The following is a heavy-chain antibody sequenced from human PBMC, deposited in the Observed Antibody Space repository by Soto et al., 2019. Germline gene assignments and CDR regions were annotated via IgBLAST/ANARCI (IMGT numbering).Heavy chain of an antibody. CDR2: IYYSGST. CDR1: GGSISSGGYY. V-gene: IGHV4-31*03. Sequence: QVQLQESGPGLVKPSQTLSLTCTVSGGSISSGGYYWSWIRQHPGKGLEWIGYIYYSGSTYYNPSLKSRVTISVDTSKNQFSLKLSSVTAADTAVYYCARGVTTLKEEPIDYWAREPWSPSPQ. D-gene: IGHD4-17*01. CDR3: ARGVTTLKEEPIDY. J-gene: IGHJ4*02.